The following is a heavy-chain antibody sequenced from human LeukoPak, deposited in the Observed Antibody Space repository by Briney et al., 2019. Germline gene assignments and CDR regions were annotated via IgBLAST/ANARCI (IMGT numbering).Heavy chain of an antibody. CDR1: GYSFTSYY. D-gene: IGHD2-15*01. CDR3: AREQVVVPYDY. J-gene: IGHJ4*02. V-gene: IGHV1-46*01. Sequence: GASVKVSCKASGYSFTSYYMHWVRQAPGQGLEWMGIINPGGGSTSYAQKFQGRLTMTRDTSTSTVYMELSSSRSDDTAVYYCAREQVVVPYDYWGQGTLVTVSS. CDR2: INPGGGST.